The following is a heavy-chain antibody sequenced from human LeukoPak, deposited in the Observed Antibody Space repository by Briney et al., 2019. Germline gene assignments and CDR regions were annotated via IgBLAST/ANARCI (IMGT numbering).Heavy chain of an antibody. J-gene: IGHJ4*02. CDR2: IYTSGST. V-gene: IGHV4-4*07. Sequence: SETLSLTCTVSGGSISSYYWSWIRRPAGKGLEWIGRIYTSGSTNYNPSLKSRVTISVDTSKNQFSLMLSFVTAADTAVYYCARSESSGYYYFDYWGQGTLVTVSS. D-gene: IGHD3-22*01. CDR1: GGSISSYY. CDR3: ARSESSGYYYFDY.